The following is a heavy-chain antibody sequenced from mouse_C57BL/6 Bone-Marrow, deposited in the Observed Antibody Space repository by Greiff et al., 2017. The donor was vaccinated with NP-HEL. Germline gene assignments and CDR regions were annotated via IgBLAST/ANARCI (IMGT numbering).Heavy chain of an antibody. CDR3: VRQACRLRRGAMDY. Sequence: EVQLVESGGGLVQPKGSLTLSCAASGFSFNTYAMNWVRQAPGKGLEWVARIRSKSNNYATYYADSVKDRFTISRDDSDSMLYLQMNNLKTEDTAMYYCVRQACRLRRGAMDYWGQGTSVTVSS. D-gene: IGHD2-4*01. J-gene: IGHJ4*01. V-gene: IGHV10-1*01. CDR1: GFSFNTYA. CDR2: IRSKSNNYAT.